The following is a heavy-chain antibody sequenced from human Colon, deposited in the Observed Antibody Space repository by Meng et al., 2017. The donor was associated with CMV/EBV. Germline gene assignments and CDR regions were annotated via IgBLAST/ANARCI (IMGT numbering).Heavy chain of an antibody. J-gene: IGHJ4*02. D-gene: IGHD6-19*01. CDR2: ITGDSNVI. CDR3: ARDSWTSGWYTAY. V-gene: IGHV3-21*01. Sequence: GESLKISCAASGFTFSSYNMHWVRQAPGGGLEWVSFITGDSNVIRYADSVKGRFSISRDNAKNSLYLQMNSLRAADTALYYCARDSWTSGWYTAYWGQGTLVTVSS. CDR1: GFTFSSYN.